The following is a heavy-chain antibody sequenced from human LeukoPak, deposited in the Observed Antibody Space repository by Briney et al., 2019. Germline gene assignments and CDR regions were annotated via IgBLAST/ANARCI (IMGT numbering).Heavy chain of an antibody. Sequence: SETLSLTCTVSGGSISSYYWSWIRQPPGKGLEWLGSIYYSGSTYYNPSLKSRVTISLDTSKNQFSLKLSSMSAADTAVYYCASFIEYTSSDAFDIRGQGTMVTVSS. CDR1: GGSISSYY. V-gene: IGHV4-59*05. CDR2: IYYSGST. D-gene: IGHD6-6*01. CDR3: ASFIEYTSSDAFDI. J-gene: IGHJ3*02.